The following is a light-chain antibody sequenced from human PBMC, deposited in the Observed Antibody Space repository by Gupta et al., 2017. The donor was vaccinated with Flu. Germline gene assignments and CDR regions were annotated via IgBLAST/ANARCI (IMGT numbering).Light chain of an antibody. CDR3: MQSRHRRT. V-gene: IGKV2D-29*01. CDR2: SSS. CDR1: QSLLHSDGKTY. J-gene: IGKJ4*01. Sequence: ITSKPSQSLLHSDGKTYLDWYLQSPGQPPHIQVYSSSDRCSGVRVRCSGCGSGTNLTLEISGVEAYDVCIYHCMQSRHRRTFGGGTKVELK.